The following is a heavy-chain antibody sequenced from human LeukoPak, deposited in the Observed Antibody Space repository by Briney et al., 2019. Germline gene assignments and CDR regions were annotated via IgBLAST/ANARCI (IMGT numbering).Heavy chain of an antibody. D-gene: IGHD4-17*01. Sequence: GGSLRLSCAASGFTFSSYAMSWVRQAPGKGLEWVSTINSNGAITYYADSVKGRFTISRDNSKNTLYLQMNSLRAEDTAVYYWAKLGSGGLNDYCDYGVFDYWGQGTLVTVSS. V-gene: IGHV3-23*01. J-gene: IGHJ4*02. CDR3: AKLGSGGLNDYCDYGVFDY. CDR2: INSNGAIT. CDR1: GFTFSSYA.